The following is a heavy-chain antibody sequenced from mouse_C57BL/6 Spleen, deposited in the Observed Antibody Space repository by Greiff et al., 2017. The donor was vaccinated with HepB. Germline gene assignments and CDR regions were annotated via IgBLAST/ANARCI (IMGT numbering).Heavy chain of an antibody. Sequence: VQLQQSGAELARPGASVKLSCKASGYTFTSYGISWVKQRTGQGLEWIGEIYPRSGNTYYNEKFKGKATLTADKSSSTAYMELRSLTSEDSAVYFCARSPFITTVVAWYFDVWGTGTTVTVSP. CDR2: IYPRSGNT. J-gene: IGHJ1*03. V-gene: IGHV1-81*01. CDR1: GYTFTSYG. CDR3: ARSPFITTVVAWYFDV. D-gene: IGHD1-1*01.